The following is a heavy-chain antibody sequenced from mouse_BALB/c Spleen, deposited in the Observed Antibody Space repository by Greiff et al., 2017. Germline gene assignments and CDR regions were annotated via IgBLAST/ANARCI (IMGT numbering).Heavy chain of an antibody. J-gene: IGHJ4*01. CDR1: GYSITSGYY. D-gene: IGHD1-1*01. V-gene: IGHV3-6*02. CDR2: ISYDGSN. Sequence: EVQLQESGPGLVKPSQSLSLTCSVTGYSITSGYYWNWIRQFPGNTLEWMGYISYDGSNNYNPSLKNRISITRDTSKNQFFLKLNSVTTEDTATYYCARLRSYYAMDDWGQGTSVTVSS. CDR3: ARLRSYYAMDD.